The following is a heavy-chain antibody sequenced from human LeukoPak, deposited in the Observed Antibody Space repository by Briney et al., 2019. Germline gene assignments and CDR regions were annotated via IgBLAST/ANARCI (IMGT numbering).Heavy chain of an antibody. Sequence: PWRSLRLSCAASGFTFSSYGMHWVRQAPGKGLEWVAVITYDGYYKYYADSVKGRFTISSDNSKNTLFLQMNSLRAEDTAVYYCAKDLKSMVRGACMDAWGQGSTVTVSS. D-gene: IGHD3-10*01. V-gene: IGHV3-30*18. J-gene: IGHJ6*02. CDR3: AKDLKSMVRGACMDA. CDR1: GFTFSSYG. CDR2: ITYDGYYK.